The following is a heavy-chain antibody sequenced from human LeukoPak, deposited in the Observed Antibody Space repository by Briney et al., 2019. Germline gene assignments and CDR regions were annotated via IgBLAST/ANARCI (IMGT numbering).Heavy chain of an antibody. CDR3: ARLGAIQYYYYYIDV. D-gene: IGHD2-2*02. Sequence: SETLSLTCTVSGGSISSGSYYWSWIRQPAGKGLEWIGRIYTSGSTNYNPSLKSRVTMSVDTSKKQLSLKLSSVTAADTAVYYCARLGAIQYYYYYIDVWGKGTTVTVSS. CDR2: IYTSGST. CDR1: GGSISSGSYY. J-gene: IGHJ6*03. V-gene: IGHV4-61*02.